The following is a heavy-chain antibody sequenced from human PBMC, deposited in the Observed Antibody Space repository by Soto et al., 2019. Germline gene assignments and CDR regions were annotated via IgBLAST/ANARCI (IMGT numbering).Heavy chain of an antibody. CDR1: GFTFTNYA. J-gene: IGHJ4*02. CDR2: ASGSGGST. V-gene: IGHV3-23*01. CDR3: AKAGTPSSWFLDS. D-gene: IGHD6-13*01. Sequence: PGGSLRLSCAASGFTFTNYAMSWVRQAPGKGLEWVSAASGSGGSTYYADSVEGRFSISRDTSKNTLYLQMNSLRAEDTAVYYCAKAGTPSSWFLDSWGQGALVTVSS.